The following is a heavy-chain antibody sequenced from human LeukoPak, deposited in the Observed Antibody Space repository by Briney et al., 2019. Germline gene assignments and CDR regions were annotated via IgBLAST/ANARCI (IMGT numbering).Heavy chain of an antibody. CDR2: ISSSGTTI. D-gene: IGHD3-9*01. Sequence: PGGSLRLSCTASGFTFSIYEMNWVRRAPGKGLEWLSYISSSGTTIYYADSVKGRFIISRDNAKNSLYLQMNSLRAEDTAVYYCARPPALNYWGQGTLVTVSS. CDR1: GFTFSIYE. V-gene: IGHV3-48*03. CDR3: ARPPALNY. J-gene: IGHJ4*02.